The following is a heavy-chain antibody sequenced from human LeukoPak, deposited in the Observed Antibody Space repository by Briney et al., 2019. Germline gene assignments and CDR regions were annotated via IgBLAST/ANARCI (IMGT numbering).Heavy chain of an antibody. D-gene: IGHD5-12*01. CDR3: ARTSHYVDIAAKIPYGIYYFDY. J-gene: IGHJ4*02. CDR2: ISAYNCYT. V-gene: IGHV1-18*04. CDR1: GYTFTSYY. Sequence: ASVKVSCKASGYTFTSYYMHWVRQAPGQPLEWMGWISAYNCYTNYAKKLQDRVTMTTDTSTSKAYMELRSLRSDDTAVYYCARTSHYVDIAAKIPYGIYYFDYWGQGTLVTVSS.